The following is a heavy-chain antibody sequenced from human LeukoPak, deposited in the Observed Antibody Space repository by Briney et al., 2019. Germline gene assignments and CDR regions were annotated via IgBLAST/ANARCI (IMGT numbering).Heavy chain of an antibody. CDR2: ISYDGSNK. V-gene: IGHV3-30-3*01. D-gene: IGHD5-18*01. J-gene: IGHJ4*02. CDR3: ARDLAPGGYSYGYGSLGY. Sequence: PGGSLRLSCAASGFTFSSYAMHWVRQAPGKGLEWVAVISYDGSNKYFADSVKGRFTISRDNSKNALYLQMNSLRAEDTAVYYCARDLAPGGYSYGYGSLGYWGQGTLVTVSS. CDR1: GFTFSSYA.